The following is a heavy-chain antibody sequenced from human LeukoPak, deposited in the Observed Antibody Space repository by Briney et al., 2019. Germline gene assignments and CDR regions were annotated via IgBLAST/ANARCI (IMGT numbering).Heavy chain of an antibody. D-gene: IGHD2-2*02. Sequence: GGSLRLSCAASGFTFSSYAMHWVRQAPGKGLEWVAVISYDGSNKYYADSVKGRFTISRDNSKNTLYLQMNSLRAEDTAVYYCAREGRDPDCSSTSCYSYYYYYYGMDVWGQGTTVTVSS. CDR2: ISYDGSNK. J-gene: IGHJ6*02. CDR1: GFTFSSYA. CDR3: AREGRDPDCSSTSCYSYYYYYYGMDV. V-gene: IGHV3-30-3*01.